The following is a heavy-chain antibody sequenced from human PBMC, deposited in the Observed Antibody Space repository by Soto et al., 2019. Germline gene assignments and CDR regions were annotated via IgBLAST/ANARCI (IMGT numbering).Heavy chain of an antibody. D-gene: IGHD1-26*01. V-gene: IGHV2-5*02. CDR3: AHRALYSVTYWDGGYFDY. Sequence: QITLKESGPTRVKPTQTLTLTCTFSGFSLSTNGVGVGWIRQPPGKALEWLALIYWDDDKRYSPSLKSRLTITKDXXQXQXALTMTYRDPVDTATYYCAHRALYSVTYWDGGYFDYWGQGTLVTVSS. CDR1: GFSLSTNGVG. J-gene: IGHJ4*02. CDR2: IYWDDDK.